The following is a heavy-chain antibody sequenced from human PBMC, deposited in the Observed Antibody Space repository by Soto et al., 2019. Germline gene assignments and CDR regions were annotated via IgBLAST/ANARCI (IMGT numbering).Heavy chain of an antibody. D-gene: IGHD1-26*01. V-gene: IGHV4-4*02. CDR1: GGSISSSNW. Sequence: QVQLQESGQGLVKPSWTLSLTCAVSGGSISSSNWWSWVRQPPGKGLEWIGEIYHSGSTNYNPSLKSRVTISVDKSKNQFSLKLSSVTAADTAVYYCAKVSGSYYYGMDVWGQGTTVTVSS. J-gene: IGHJ6*02. CDR3: AKVSGSYYYGMDV. CDR2: IYHSGST.